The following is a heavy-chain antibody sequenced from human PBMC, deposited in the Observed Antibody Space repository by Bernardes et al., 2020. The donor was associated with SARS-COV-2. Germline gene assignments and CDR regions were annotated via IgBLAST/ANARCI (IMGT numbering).Heavy chain of an antibody. D-gene: IGHD6-6*01. CDR1: GESITNNNYY. CDR2: IYYSGST. V-gene: IGHV4-39*01. J-gene: IGHJ5*02. CDR3: VRHRGSSSLFDP. Sequence: LSLTCTVSGESITNNNYYWGWIRLSPGKGLEWIAYIYYSGSTYYNPSLKSRVTISVDTSRSQISLKLTSVTAADTAVYYCVRHRGSSSLFDPWGQGTLVTVSS.